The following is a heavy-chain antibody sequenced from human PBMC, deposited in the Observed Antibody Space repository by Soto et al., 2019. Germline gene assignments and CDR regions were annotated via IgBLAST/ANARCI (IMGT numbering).Heavy chain of an antibody. CDR3: AKGGSWSGHN. Sequence: GGSLRLSCATSGFTFSNFWMNWVRQGPGKGLEWVANVKQDGVEKNYADSVKGRFTISRDTSKNTLYLQMNSLGAEDTAVYYCAKGGSWSGHNWGQGTLVTVSS. V-gene: IGHV3-7*01. D-gene: IGHD3-3*01. J-gene: IGHJ4*02. CDR2: VKQDGVEK. CDR1: GFTFSNFW.